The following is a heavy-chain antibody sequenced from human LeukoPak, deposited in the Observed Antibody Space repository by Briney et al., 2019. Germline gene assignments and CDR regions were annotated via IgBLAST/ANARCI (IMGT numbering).Heavy chain of an antibody. CDR2: MKEDGSEK. V-gene: IGHV3-7*01. D-gene: IGHD4-11*01. J-gene: IGHJ4*02. CDR3: AKDRGYSNFDY. CDR1: GFTFSDYW. Sequence: GGSLRLSCAASGFTFSDYWMSWVRHAPGKGLEWVANMKEDGSEKNYVDSVKGRFTISRDNAQDSLYLQMNSLRAEDTAVDYCAKDRGYSNFDYWGQGTLVTVSS.